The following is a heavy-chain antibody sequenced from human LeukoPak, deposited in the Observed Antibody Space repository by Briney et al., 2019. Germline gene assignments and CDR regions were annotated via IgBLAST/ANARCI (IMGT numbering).Heavy chain of an antibody. J-gene: IGHJ4*02. CDR1: GFTFTFTNYW. V-gene: IGHV3-74*01. D-gene: IGHD2-15*01. CDR3: ARGGSWYFDY. Sequence: PGGSLRLSCAASGFTFTFTNYWMHWVRQAPGKGLVWVSRINSDGSSTIYADSVKGRFTIPRDNAKNTLYLQMNSLRAEDTAVYYCARGGSWYFDYWGQGSLVTVSS. CDR2: INSDGSST.